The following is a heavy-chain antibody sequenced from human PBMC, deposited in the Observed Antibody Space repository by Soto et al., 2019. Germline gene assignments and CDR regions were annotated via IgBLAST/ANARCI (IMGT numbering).Heavy chain of an antibody. CDR2: IIPMLGVR. CDR3: TIGSWSGEVFDI. Sequence: QVQLVQSGAEVKKPGSSVKVSCKDSGGTFSTYSMFWVRQAPGQGLEWMGRIIPMLGVRNYAQRFQDRVTMTADKSAATVHMELSSLRSEDTALYYCTIGSWSGEVFDIWGQGTMVTVSS. CDR1: GGTFSTYS. V-gene: IGHV1-69*02. D-gene: IGHD2-21*01. J-gene: IGHJ3*02.